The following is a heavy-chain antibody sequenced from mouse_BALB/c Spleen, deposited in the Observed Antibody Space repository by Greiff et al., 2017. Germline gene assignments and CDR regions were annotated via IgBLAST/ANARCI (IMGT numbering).Heavy chain of an antibody. CDR3: ARAYYRYDGFDY. CDR1: GFTFSSYG. V-gene: IGHV5-6-3*01. Sequence: DVMLVESGGGLVQPGGSLKLSCAASGFTFSSYGMSWVRQTPDKRLELVATINSNGGSTYYPDSVKGRFTISRDNAKNTLYLQMSSLKSEDTAMYYCARAYYRYDGFDYWGQGTTLTVSS. D-gene: IGHD2-14*01. CDR2: INSNGGST. J-gene: IGHJ2*01.